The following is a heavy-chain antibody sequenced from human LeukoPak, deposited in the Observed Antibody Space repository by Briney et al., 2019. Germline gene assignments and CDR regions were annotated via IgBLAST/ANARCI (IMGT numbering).Heavy chain of an antibody. CDR3: ATETSDYGGNLVWYFDL. CDR2: INPSGGST. CDR1: GYTFTSYY. Sequence: ASVKVSCKASGYTFTSYYMHWVRQAPGQGLEWMGLINPSGGSTSYAQKFQGRVTMTEDTSTDTAYMELSSLRSEDTAVYYCATETSDYGGNLVWYFDLWGRGTLVTVSS. J-gene: IGHJ2*01. V-gene: IGHV1-46*01. D-gene: IGHD4-23*01.